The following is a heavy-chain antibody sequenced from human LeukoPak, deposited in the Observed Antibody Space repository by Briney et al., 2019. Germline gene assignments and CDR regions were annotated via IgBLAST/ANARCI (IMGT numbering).Heavy chain of an antibody. V-gene: IGHV3-30-3*01. J-gene: IGHJ4*02. CDR3: AREGYYGSGSPPSLYFDY. D-gene: IGHD3-10*01. Sequence: GGSLRLSCAASGFTFRNYVIHWVRQAPGKGLEWVAVTSSDLNVKLYADSVKGRFTISRDNSGSTLYLQMNSLRPEDTAIYYCAREGYYGSGSPPSLYFDYWGQGTLVTVSS. CDR2: TSSDLNVK. CDR1: GFTFRNYV.